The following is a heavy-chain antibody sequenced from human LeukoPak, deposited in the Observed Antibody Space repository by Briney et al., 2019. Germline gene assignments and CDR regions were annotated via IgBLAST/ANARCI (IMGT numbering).Heavy chain of an antibody. Sequence: GGSLRLSCAASGFTFSSYAMHWVRQAPGKGLEWVAVISYNGSNKYYADSVKGRFTISRDNSKNTLYLQMNSLRAEDTAVYYCARDYRHPMIVVVITTGPLGYWGQGTLVTVSS. CDR3: ARDYRHPMIVVVITTGPLGY. CDR1: GFTFSSYA. V-gene: IGHV3-30-3*01. J-gene: IGHJ4*02. D-gene: IGHD3-22*01. CDR2: ISYNGSNK.